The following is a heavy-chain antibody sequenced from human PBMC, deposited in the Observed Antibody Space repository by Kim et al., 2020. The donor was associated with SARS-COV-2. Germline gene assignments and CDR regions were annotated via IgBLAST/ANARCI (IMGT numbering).Heavy chain of an antibody. D-gene: IGHD3-10*01. J-gene: IGHJ4*02. V-gene: IGHV4-39*07. CDR1: GGSISSSSYY. Sequence: SETLSLTCTVSGGSISSSSYYWGWIRHPPGKGLEWIGSIYYSGSTYYNPALKSRVTISVDTSKNQFSLKLSSVTAADTAGYYCARAVYGSGSYYYVPNFDYWGQGTLVTVSS. CDR2: IYYSGST. CDR3: ARAVYGSGSYYYVPNFDY.